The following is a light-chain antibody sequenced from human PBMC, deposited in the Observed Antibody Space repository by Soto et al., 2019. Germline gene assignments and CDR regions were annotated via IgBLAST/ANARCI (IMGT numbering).Light chain of an antibody. V-gene: IGKV1-17*01. Sequence: DIQMTQSPSSLSASVGDRVTITCRASQSIRNELNWYQQRPGKAPRLLIYDAFNLQSGVPSRFSGSVSGTEFTLTISSLQSEDFALYYCQQYYTWPLTFGGGTKVEIK. CDR2: DAF. CDR1: QSIRNE. J-gene: IGKJ4*01. CDR3: QQYYTWPLT.